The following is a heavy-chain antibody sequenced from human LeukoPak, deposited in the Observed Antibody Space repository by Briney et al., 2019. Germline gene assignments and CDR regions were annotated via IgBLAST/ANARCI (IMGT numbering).Heavy chain of an antibody. Sequence: PSETLSLTCSVSGYSISSGYYWGWIRQPPGKGLEWIGSIYHSGSTYYNPSLKSRVTISVDTSKNQFSLKLSSVTAADTAVYYCARIHSSGYYYDFAFDIWGQGTMVTVSS. CDR1: GYSISSGYY. J-gene: IGHJ3*02. CDR2: IYHSGST. V-gene: IGHV4-38-2*01. D-gene: IGHD3-22*01. CDR3: ARIHSSGYYYDFAFDI.